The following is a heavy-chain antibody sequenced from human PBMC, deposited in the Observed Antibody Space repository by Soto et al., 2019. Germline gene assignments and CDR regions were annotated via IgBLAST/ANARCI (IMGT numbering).Heavy chain of an antibody. CDR1: GYTFTSYG. CDR2: ISAYNGNT. Sequence: ASVKVSCKASGYTFTSYGISWVRQAPGQGLEWMGWISAYNGNTNYAQKLQGRVTMTTDTSTSTAYMELRSLRSDDTAVYYCARAADYYDSSGSWYFDLWGRGTLVNVS. CDR3: ARAADYYDSSGSWYFDL. J-gene: IGHJ2*01. D-gene: IGHD3-22*01. V-gene: IGHV1-18*01.